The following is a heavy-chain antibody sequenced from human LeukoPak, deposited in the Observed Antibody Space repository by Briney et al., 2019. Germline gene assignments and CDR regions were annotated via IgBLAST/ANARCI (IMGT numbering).Heavy chain of an antibody. J-gene: IGHJ3*02. V-gene: IGHV1-69*13. CDR1: GGTFSSYA. CDR3: ARAHDDSSGFGVGAFDI. CDR2: IIPIFGTA. D-gene: IGHD3-22*01. Sequence: VASVKVSCKASGGTFSSYAISWVRQAPGQGLEWMGGIIPIFGTANYAQKFQGRVTITADESTSTAYMELSSLRSEDTAVYYCARAHDDSSGFGVGAFDIWGQGTMVTVSS.